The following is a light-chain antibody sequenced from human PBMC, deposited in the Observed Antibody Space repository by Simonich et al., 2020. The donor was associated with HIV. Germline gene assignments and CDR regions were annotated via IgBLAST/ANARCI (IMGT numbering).Light chain of an antibody. CDR2: GAS. V-gene: IGKV3-15*01. Sequence: EIVMTQSPATLSVSPGERATLYCRGSQSVSSNLAWYEQKPGQAPRHLIYGASTRATGIPARFSGSGSGTEFTLTISSMQSEDFAVYYCQQYNNWPPWTFGQGTKVEIK. J-gene: IGKJ1*01. CDR1: QSVSSN. CDR3: QQYNNWPPWT.